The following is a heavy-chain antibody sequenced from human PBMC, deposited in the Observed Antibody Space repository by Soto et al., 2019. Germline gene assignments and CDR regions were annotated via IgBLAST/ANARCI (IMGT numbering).Heavy chain of an antibody. D-gene: IGHD6-19*01. V-gene: IGHV1-8*01. CDR1: GYTXTSYD. J-gene: IGHJ4*02. CDR2: MNPHSANT. CDR3: ARGVSGHSSKSDY. Sequence: SXKVSFKASGYTXTSYDIDLVRQATGQGLEWMGWMNPHSANTGYAKRFQGRITMTRDTSISTAYMELSSLTSEDTDVYYCARGVSGHSSKSDYWGQGTLVTVSS.